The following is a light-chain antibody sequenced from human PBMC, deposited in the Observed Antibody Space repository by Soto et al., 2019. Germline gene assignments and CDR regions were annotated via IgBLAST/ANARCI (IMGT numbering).Light chain of an antibody. CDR3: QQYGRSPT. CDR1: QSVSSSY. Sequence: EIVLTQSPGTLSLSPGERATLSCRASQSVSSSYLAWYQQKPGQAPRLLVYGASSRATGIPDRFTGSGSGTDFALTISRLEPEDFAVYYCQQYGRSPTFGHGTKVDI. CDR2: GAS. J-gene: IGKJ3*01. V-gene: IGKV3-20*01.